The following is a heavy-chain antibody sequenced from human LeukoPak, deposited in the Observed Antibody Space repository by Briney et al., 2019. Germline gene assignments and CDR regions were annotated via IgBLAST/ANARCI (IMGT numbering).Heavy chain of an antibody. Sequence: PGGSLRLSCAASGFTFSSYAMSWVRQAPGKGLEWVSPISGSGGSTYYADSVKGRFTISRDNSKNTLYLQMNSLRAEDTAVYYCAKGHGSGSYFYYYMDVWGKGTTVTVSS. V-gene: IGHV3-23*01. CDR2: ISGSGGST. D-gene: IGHD3-10*01. J-gene: IGHJ6*03. CDR3: AKGHGSGSYFYYYMDV. CDR1: GFTFSSYA.